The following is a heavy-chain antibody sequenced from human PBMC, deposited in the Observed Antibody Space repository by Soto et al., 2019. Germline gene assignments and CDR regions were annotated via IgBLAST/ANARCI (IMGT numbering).Heavy chain of an antibody. Sequence: QVQLVESGGGVVQPGRSLRLSCAASGFTFSSYGMHWVRQAPGKGLEWVAVISYDGSNKYYADSVKGRFTISRDNSKNTQYLQMNSLRAEDTAVYYCAKDGGRSGGRYYYDGMDVWGQGTTVTVSS. CDR2: ISYDGSNK. CDR3: AKDGGRSGGRYYYDGMDV. CDR1: GFTFSSYG. V-gene: IGHV3-30*18. D-gene: IGHD3-16*01. J-gene: IGHJ6*02.